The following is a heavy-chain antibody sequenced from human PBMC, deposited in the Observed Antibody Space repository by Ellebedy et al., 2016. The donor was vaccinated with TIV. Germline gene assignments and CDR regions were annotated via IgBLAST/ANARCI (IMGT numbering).Heavy chain of an antibody. D-gene: IGHD6-19*01. CDR2: IRQDGNDK. CDR1: GFTFSDYW. Sequence: GGSLRLSXAASGFTFSDYWMSWVRQAPGKGLEWVANIRQDGNDKDYVDSVKGRFTLSRDNAKKSLFLKMNSLRAEDTAFYYCAREGVAGFDYWGQGTMVTVSS. CDR3: AREGVAGFDY. J-gene: IGHJ4*02. V-gene: IGHV3-7*03.